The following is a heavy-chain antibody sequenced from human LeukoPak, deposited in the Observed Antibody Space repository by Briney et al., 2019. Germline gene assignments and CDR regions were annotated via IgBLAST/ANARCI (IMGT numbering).Heavy chain of an antibody. CDR3: AKDRYQQLVRTPFDY. CDR2: IRYDGSNK. CDR1: GFTFSSYG. V-gene: IGHV3-30*02. D-gene: IGHD6-13*01. J-gene: IGHJ4*02. Sequence: GGSLRLSCAASGFTFSSYGMHWVRQAPGKGLEWVAFIRYDGSNKYYADSVKGRFTISRDNSKNTLYLQMNSLGAEDTAVYYCAKDRYQQLVRTPFDYWGQGTLVTVSS.